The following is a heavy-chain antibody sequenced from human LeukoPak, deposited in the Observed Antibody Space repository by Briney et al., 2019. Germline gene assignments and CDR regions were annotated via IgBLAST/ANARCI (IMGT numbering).Heavy chain of an antibody. Sequence: SQTLSLTCTVSGGSISSGDYYWSWIRQPPGKGLEWIGCIYYSGSTYYNPSLKSRVTISVDTSKNQFSLKLSSVTAADTAVYYCARYYYYDSSGYYLNWFDPWGQGTLVTVSS. CDR1: GGSISSGDYY. CDR3: ARYYYYDSSGYYLNWFDP. CDR2: IYYSGST. D-gene: IGHD3-22*01. J-gene: IGHJ5*02. V-gene: IGHV4-30-4*01.